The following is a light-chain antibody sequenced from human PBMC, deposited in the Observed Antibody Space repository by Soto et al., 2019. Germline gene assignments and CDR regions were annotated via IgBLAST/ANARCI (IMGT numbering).Light chain of an antibody. CDR2: EVS. CDR3: CSYAGSYTYV. Sequence: QSALTQPASVSGSPGQSITISCTGTGSDVGGYNYVSWYQQHPGKAPKLMIYEVSNRPSGVSNRFSGSKSGNTASLTISGLQAEDEADYYCCSYAGSYTYVFGTGTQLTVL. J-gene: IGLJ1*01. V-gene: IGLV2-14*01. CDR1: GSDVGGYNY.